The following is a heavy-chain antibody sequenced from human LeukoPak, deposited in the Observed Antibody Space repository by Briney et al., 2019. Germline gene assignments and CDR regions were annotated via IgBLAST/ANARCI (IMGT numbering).Heavy chain of an antibody. CDR1: GGSISSGGYY. CDR3: ARVADSGYDYYFDY. J-gene: IGHJ4*02. V-gene: IGHV4-31*03. Sequence: SQTLSLTCTVSGGSISSGGYYWSWIRQHPGKGLEWIGYIYYSGSTYYNPSLKSRVTISVDTSKNQFSLKLSSVTAADTAVYYCARVADSGYDYYFDYWGQGTLVTVSS. D-gene: IGHD5-12*01. CDR2: IYYSGST.